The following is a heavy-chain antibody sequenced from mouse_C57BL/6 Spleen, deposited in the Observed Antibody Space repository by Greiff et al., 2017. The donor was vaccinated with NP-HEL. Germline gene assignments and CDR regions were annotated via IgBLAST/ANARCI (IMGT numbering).Heavy chain of an antibody. CDR2: INPSNGGT. D-gene: IGHD1-1*01. J-gene: IGHJ2*01. CDR1: GYTFTSYW. Sequence: QVQLKQPGTELVKPGASVKLSCKASGYTFTSYWMNWVKQRPGQGLEWIGNINPSNGGTNYNEKFKSKATLTVDKSSSTAYMQLSSLTSEDSAVYYCARGRDYYGSSSYFDYWGQGTTLTVSS. CDR3: ARGRDYYGSSSYFDY. V-gene: IGHV1-53*01.